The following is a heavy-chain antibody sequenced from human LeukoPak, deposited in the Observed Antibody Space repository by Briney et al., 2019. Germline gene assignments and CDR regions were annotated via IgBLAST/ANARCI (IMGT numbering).Heavy chain of an antibody. CDR1: GFTFSSYA. D-gene: IGHD6-19*01. V-gene: IGHV3-30-3*01. Sequence: PGRSLRLSCAASGFTFSSYAMHWVRQAPGKGLEWVAVISYDGGNKYYADSVKGRFTISRDNSKNTLFLQMNSLRPEDTAVYYCAREGRLAPWLVPGGWFDPWGQGALVTVSS. CDR2: ISYDGGNK. CDR3: AREGRLAPWLVPGGWFDP. J-gene: IGHJ5*02.